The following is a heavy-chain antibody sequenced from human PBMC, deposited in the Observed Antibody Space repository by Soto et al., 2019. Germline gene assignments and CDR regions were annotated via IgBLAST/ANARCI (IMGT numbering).Heavy chain of an antibody. CDR3: ARESHDILTGPPWVWYFDL. CDR1: GGSFSGYY. D-gene: IGHD3-9*01. Sequence: QVQLQQWGAGPLRPLETLSLTCGVSGGSFSGYYWAWIRQSPGKGLEWIGEINDRGSINYNPSLKSRVSISVDTSKNHYSLNHGSVTAAGTAVYYCARESHDILTGPPWVWYFDLWGRGTLVTVSS. V-gene: IGHV4-34*01. CDR2: INDRGSI. J-gene: IGHJ2*01.